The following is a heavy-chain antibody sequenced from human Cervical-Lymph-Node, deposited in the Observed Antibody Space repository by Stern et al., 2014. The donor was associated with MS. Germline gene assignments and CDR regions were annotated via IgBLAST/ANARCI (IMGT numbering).Heavy chain of an antibody. J-gene: IGHJ4*02. CDR1: GFTFGSYA. CDR3: AKDQGNYGGHFDY. CDR2: ISGSGGST. V-gene: IGHV3-23*01. D-gene: IGHD4-23*01. Sequence: EVQLLESGGGLVQPGGSLRLSCAASGFTFGSYAMRWVRQAPGKGLEWVSTISGSGGSTYYADSVKGRFTISRDKSKNTLYLQMNSLRAEDTAIYYCAKDQGNYGGHFDYWGQGTLVTVSS.